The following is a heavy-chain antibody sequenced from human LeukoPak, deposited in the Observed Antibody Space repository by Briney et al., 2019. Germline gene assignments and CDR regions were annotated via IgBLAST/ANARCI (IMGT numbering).Heavy chain of an antibody. CDR1: GFTFSSYG. CDR2: VSYDGSNK. J-gene: IGHJ4*02. V-gene: IGHV3-30*18. CDR3: AKDLFPDYYGSGSPPLDY. Sequence: PGRSLRLSCAASGFTFSSYGMHWVRQAPGKGLEWVAVVSYDGSNKYYADSVKGRFTISRDNSKNTLYLQMNSLRAEDTAVYYCAKDLFPDYYGSGSPPLDYWGQGTLVTVSS. D-gene: IGHD3-10*01.